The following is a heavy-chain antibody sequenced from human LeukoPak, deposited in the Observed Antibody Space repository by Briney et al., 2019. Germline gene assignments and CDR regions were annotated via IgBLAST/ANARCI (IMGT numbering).Heavy chain of an antibody. J-gene: IGHJ5*02. D-gene: IGHD4-23*01. CDR3: ARGVPPTTVVTPGWFDP. V-gene: IGHV4-34*01. CDR2: INHSGST. CDR1: GGSISSYY. Sequence: SETLSLTCTVSGGSISSYYWSWIRQPPGKGLEWIGEINHSGSTNYNPSLKSRVTISVDTSKNQFSLKLSSVTAADTAVYYCARGVPPTTVVTPGWFDPWGQGTLVTVSS.